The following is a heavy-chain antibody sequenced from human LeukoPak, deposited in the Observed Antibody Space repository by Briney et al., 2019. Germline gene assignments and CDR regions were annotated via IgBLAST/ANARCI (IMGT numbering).Heavy chain of an antibody. CDR3: AREGRQWLRLQAAAGPNWFDP. J-gene: IGHJ5*02. CDR1: GYTFTSYG. CDR2: ISAYNGNT. D-gene: IGHD5-12*01. Sequence: GASVKVSCKASGYTFTSYGISWVRQAPGQGLEWMGWISAYNGNTNYAQKLQGRVTMTTDTSTSTAYMELSSLRSEDTAVYYCAREGRQWLRLQAAAGPNWFDPWGQGTLVTVSS. V-gene: IGHV1-18*01.